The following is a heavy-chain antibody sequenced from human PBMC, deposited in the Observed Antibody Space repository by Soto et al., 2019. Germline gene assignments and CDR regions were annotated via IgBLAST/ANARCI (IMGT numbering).Heavy chain of an antibody. J-gene: IGHJ4*02. CDR1: GVSISSGGYC. V-gene: IGHV4-31*03. CDR2: IYYSGST. D-gene: IGHD6-19*01. Sequence: PSETLSLTCTVSGVSISSGGYCWSWIRQHPGKGLEWIGYIYYSGSTYYNPSLKSRVTISVDTSKNQFSLKLSSVTAADTAVYYCARESDSSGWYKFDYWGQGTLVTVSS. CDR3: ARESDSSGWYKFDY.